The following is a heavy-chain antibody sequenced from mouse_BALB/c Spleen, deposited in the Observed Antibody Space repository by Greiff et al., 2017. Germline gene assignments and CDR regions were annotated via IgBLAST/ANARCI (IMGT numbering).Heavy chain of an antibody. V-gene: IGHV3-2*02. J-gene: IGHJ3*01. Sequence: EVQLQESGPGLVKPSQSLSLTCTVTGYSITSDYAWNWIRQFPGNKLEWMGYISYSGSTSYNPSLKSRISITRDTSKNQFFLQLNSVTTEDTATYYCARGGYGNYWFAYWGQGTLVTVSA. CDR1: GYSITSDYA. CDR3: ARGGYGNYWFAY. CDR2: ISYSGST. D-gene: IGHD2-10*02.